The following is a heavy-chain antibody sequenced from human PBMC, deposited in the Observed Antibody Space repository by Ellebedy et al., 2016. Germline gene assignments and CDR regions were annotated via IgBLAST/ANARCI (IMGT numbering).Heavy chain of an antibody. CDR3: TTEYSSGWYVWFDP. CDR2: IKSKTDGGTT. Sequence: GESLKISCAVSGFTFSNAWMSWVRQAPGKGLEWVGRIKSKTDGGTTDYAAPVKGRFTISRDDSKNTLYLQMNSLKTEDTAVYYCTTEYSSGWYVWFDPWGQGTLVTVSS. J-gene: IGHJ5*02. CDR1: GFTFSNAW. V-gene: IGHV3-15*01. D-gene: IGHD6-19*01.